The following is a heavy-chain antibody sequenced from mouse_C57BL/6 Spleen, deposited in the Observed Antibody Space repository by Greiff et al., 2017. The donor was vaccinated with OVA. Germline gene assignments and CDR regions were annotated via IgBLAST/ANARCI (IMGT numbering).Heavy chain of an antibody. CDR1: GYSFTGYY. CDR3: ARRFAY. Sequence: VQLQQSGPELVKPGASVKISCKASGYSFTGYYMNWVKQSPEKSLEWIGEINPSTGGTTYNQKFKAKATLTVDKSSSTAYMQLKSLTSKDSAVYYCARRFAYWGQGTLVTVSA. CDR2: INPSTGGT. V-gene: IGHV1-42*01. J-gene: IGHJ3*01.